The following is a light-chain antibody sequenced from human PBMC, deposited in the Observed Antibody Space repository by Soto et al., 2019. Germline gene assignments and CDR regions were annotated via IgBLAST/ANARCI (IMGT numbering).Light chain of an antibody. V-gene: IGKV3-20*01. CDR3: QQYVSKTT. J-gene: IGKJ3*01. Sequence: DIVLTQSPGPLSLSPGETATLSCRASQSLAGNYLAWYQQKPGQAPRLLISGASSRATGIPDRFSGSGSGTDFTLTISGLEPEDFAVYYCQQYVSKTTFGPGTKVDIK. CDR2: GAS. CDR1: QSLAGNY.